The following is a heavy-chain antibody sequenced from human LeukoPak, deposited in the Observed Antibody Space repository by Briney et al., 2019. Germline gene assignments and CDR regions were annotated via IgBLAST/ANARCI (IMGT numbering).Heavy chain of an antibody. CDR1: GFTFSSYA. V-gene: IGHV3-23*01. CDR3: AKASSSSLYYYYMDV. J-gene: IGHJ6*03. Sequence: GGSLRLSCATSGFTFSSYAMNWVRQAPGKGLEWVSSISASDVSTYYADSVKGRFTISRDNSKNTLYLQMNSLRAEDTAVYYCAKASSSSLYYYYMDVWGKGTTVTVSS. D-gene: IGHD6-6*01. CDR2: ISASDVST.